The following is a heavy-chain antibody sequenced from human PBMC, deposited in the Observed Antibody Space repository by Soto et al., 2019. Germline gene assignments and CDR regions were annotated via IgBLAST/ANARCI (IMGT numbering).Heavy chain of an antibody. CDR2: INPSGGST. Sequence: ASVKVSCKASGYTFTSYYMHWVRQAPGQGLEWMGIINPSGGSTSYAQKFQGRVTMTRDTSTSTVYMELSSLRSKDTAVYYCARSIAVAGRGWFDPWGQGTLVTVPQ. CDR1: GYTFTSYY. V-gene: IGHV1-46*01. CDR3: ARSIAVAGRGWFDP. J-gene: IGHJ5*02. D-gene: IGHD6-19*01.